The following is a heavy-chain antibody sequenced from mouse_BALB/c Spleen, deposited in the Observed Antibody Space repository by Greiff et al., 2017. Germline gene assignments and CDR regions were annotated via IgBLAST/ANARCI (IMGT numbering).Heavy chain of an antibody. Sequence: EVKLMESGGGLVKLGGSLKLSCAASGFTFSSYYMSWVRQTPEKRLELVAAINSNGGSTYYPDTVKGRFTISRDNAKNTLYLQMSSLKSEDTALYYCARHGLRRGGYFDYWGQGTTLTVSS. CDR3: ARHGLRRGGYFDY. V-gene: IGHV5-6-2*01. D-gene: IGHD2-2*01. J-gene: IGHJ2*01. CDR1: GFTFSSYY. CDR2: INSNGGST.